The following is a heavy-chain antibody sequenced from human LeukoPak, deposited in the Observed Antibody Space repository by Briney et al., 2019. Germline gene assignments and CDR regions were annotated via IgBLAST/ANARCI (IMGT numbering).Heavy chain of an antibody. J-gene: IGHJ6*02. Sequence: SETLSLTCTVSGGSISSGGYYWSWIRQHPGKGLEWIGYIYYSGSTYYNPSLKSRVTISVDTSKNQFSLKLSSVIAADTAVYYCARVLIRFGELFDYGMDVWGQGTTVTVSS. CDR2: IYYSGST. D-gene: IGHD3-10*01. V-gene: IGHV4-31*03. CDR1: GGSISSGGYY. CDR3: ARVLIRFGELFDYGMDV.